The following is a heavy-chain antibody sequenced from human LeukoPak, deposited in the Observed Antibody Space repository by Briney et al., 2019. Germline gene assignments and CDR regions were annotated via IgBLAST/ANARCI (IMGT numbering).Heavy chain of an antibody. D-gene: IGHD3-22*01. CDR2: FDPEDGET. CDR1: GYTLTELS. Sequence: ASVKVSCKASGYTLTELSMHWVRQAPGKGLEWMGGFDPEDGETIYAQKFQGRVTMTEDTSTDTAYMELSSLRSEDTAVYYCATDVKYYYDSSGYTYLVWGQGTLVTVSS. J-gene: IGHJ4*02. V-gene: IGHV1-24*01. CDR3: ATDVKYYYDSSGYTYLV.